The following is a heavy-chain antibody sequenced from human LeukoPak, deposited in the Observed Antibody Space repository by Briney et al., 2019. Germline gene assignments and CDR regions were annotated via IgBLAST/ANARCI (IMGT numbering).Heavy chain of an antibody. D-gene: IGHD6-13*01. CDR1: GVIFRIHS. J-gene: IGHJ4*02. CDR3: VLASYSSTWYLDS. V-gene: IGHV3-21*01. Sequence: GGSLRLSCGVSGVIFRIHSMNWARHAPGKGLECVATVSTESDYIYYGDSVRGRFTVPRDDARNSLYLQMNSLRVEDTALYYCVLASYSSTWYLDSWGQGTLVTVSS. CDR2: VSTESDYI.